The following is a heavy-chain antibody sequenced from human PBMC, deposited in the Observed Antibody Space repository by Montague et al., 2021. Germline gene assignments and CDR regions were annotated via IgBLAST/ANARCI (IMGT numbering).Heavy chain of an antibody. J-gene: IGHJ4*02. D-gene: IGHD3-16*01. CDR3: VRGEGVVPAARFDF. V-gene: IGHV4-4*09. CDR1: GGSISTYY. Sequence: SETLSLTCAVSGGSISTYYWTWIRQSPGKGLEYIGYFAQSVASGASGSTNYHPSLRGRVTVSVDSSKNQVSLKMTSVTATDTGVYYCVRGEGVVPAARFDFWGRGALVTVSS. CDR2: FAQSVASGASGST.